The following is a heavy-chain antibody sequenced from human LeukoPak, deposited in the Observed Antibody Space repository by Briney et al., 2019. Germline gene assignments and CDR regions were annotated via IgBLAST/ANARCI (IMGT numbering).Heavy chain of an antibody. Sequence: SETLSLTCTVSGGSISSYYWGWIRHPPGKELEWIAIIYYSGSTYYNPSLKSRVTISIDTSKNHFSLKMSSVTAADTAVYYCARVNGFTGTFDYWGQGTLVTVSS. J-gene: IGHJ4*02. V-gene: IGHV4-39*07. CDR3: ARVNGFTGTFDY. CDR1: GGSISSYY. CDR2: IYYSGST. D-gene: IGHD1-1*01.